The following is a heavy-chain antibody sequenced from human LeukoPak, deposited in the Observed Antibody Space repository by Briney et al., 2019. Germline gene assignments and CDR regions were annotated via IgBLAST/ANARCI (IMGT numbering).Heavy chain of an antibody. V-gene: IGHV3-21*01. CDR1: GFTFTGHN. D-gene: IGHD5-18*01. J-gene: IGHJ4*02. CDR3: ARVRYNSGYIFDF. CDR2: IANSGDNT. Sequence: PGGSLRLSCAASGFTFTGHNMNWVRQAPGKGLEWVSTIANSGDNTYYADSVKGRFTISRDNAKNSLYLQMSSLRAEDTAVYYCARVRYNSGYIFDFWGQGTLVTVSS.